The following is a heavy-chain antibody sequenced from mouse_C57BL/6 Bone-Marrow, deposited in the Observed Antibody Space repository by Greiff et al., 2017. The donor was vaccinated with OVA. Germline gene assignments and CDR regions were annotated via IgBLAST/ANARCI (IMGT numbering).Heavy chain of an antibody. J-gene: IGHJ1*03. CDR2: IHPNSGST. CDR3: ARECNYWYFDV. Sequence: QVQLKQPGAELVKPGASVKLSCKASGYTFTSYWMHWVKQRPRQGLEWIGMIHPNSGSTNYNEKFKSKATLTVDKSSSTAYMQLSSLTSEDSAVYYCARECNYWYFDVWGTGTTVTVSS. V-gene: IGHV1-64*01. CDR1: GYTFTSYW.